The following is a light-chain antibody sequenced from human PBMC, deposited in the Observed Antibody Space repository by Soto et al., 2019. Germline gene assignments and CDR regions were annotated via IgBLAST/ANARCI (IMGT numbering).Light chain of an antibody. V-gene: IGKV3-15*01. CDR3: QQYNDWPRT. CDR1: QSVSST. J-gene: IGKJ1*01. CDR2: GAS. Sequence: EIVMTQSPATLSVSPGERATLSCRASQSVSSTLAWYQLRPGQAPSLLIYGASTRATGIPARFSGSGSGTEFPRTISSLQSEDFAVYYCQQYNDWPRTFGQGTKVEIK.